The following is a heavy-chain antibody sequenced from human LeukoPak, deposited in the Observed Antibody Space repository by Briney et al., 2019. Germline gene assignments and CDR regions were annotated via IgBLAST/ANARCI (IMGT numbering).Heavy chain of an antibody. CDR1: GFTFDDYA. V-gene: IGHV3-9*01. D-gene: IGHD3-22*01. Sequence: GRSLRLSCAASGFTFDDYAMHWVRQAPGKGLEWVSGISWNSGSIGYADSVKGRFTISRDNAKNSLYLQMNSLRAEDTAVYYCANCLYYDSSGGDYWGQGTLVTVSS. J-gene: IGHJ4*02. CDR2: ISWNSGSI. CDR3: ANCLYYDSSGGDY.